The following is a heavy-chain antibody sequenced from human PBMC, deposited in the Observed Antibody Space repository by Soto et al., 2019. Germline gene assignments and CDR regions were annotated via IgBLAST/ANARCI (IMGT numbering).Heavy chain of an antibody. CDR2: TYYRSKWYS. J-gene: IGHJ4*02. V-gene: IGHV6-1*01. D-gene: IGHD6-19*01. Sequence: SQTLSLTCAISGDSVSSTSAAWSWIRQSPSRGLEWLGRTYYRSKWYSDYAVSVKSRITINPGTSKNQFSPQLNSVTPEDTAVYYCARGSYYSGWVWGQGTLVTVSS. CDR3: ARGSYYSGWV. CDR1: GDSVSSTSAA.